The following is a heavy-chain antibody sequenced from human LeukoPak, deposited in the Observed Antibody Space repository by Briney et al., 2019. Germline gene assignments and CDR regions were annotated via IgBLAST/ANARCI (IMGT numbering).Heavy chain of an antibody. CDR1: GGSISSGGYY. CDR2: IYYSGST. D-gene: IGHD1-26*01. J-gene: IGHJ3*02. CDR3: ARTYSGSYGDAFDI. V-gene: IGHV4-31*03. Sequence: SETLSLTSTVSGGSISSGGYYWSWIRQHPGKGLEWIGYIYYSGSTYYNPSLKSRVTISVDTSKNQFSLKLSSVTAADTAVYYCARTYSGSYGDAFDIWGQGTMVTVSS.